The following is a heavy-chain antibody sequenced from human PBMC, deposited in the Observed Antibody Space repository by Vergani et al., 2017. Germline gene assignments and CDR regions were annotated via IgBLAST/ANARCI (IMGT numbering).Heavy chain of an antibody. CDR2: IAFDGTNE. CDR1: GFALNRHA. Sequence: VQLVESGGGLVQPGGSLRLSCVVSGFALNRHAMYWVRQAPGKGLEWVVGIAFDGTNEYYPDLVKGRFTISRDIAKNTLYLQVRSLRLEDTGVYHCVRGRGLCAGGRCYTEACDYCGQGATIAVSS. V-gene: IGHV3-30-3*01. D-gene: IGHD2-2*02. CDR3: VRGRGLCAGGRCYTEACDY. J-gene: IGHJ4*02.